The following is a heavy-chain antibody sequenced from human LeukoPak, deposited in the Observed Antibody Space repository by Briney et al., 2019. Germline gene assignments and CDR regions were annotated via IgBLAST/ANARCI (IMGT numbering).Heavy chain of an antibody. Sequence: QPGGSLRLSCAASGFTFSTYSMNWVRQAPGKGLEWVSYISSSITTVYYADSVRGRFTISRDNAKNSLYLQMNSLRDEDTAVYYCAIGCSPGTCSPFDYWGQGTLVTVSS. D-gene: IGHD2-15*01. CDR2: ISSSITTV. CDR3: AIGCSPGTCSPFDY. J-gene: IGHJ4*02. V-gene: IGHV3-48*02. CDR1: GFTFSTYS.